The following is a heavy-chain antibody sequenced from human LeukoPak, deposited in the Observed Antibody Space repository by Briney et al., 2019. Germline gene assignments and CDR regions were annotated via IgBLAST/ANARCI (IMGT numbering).Heavy chain of an antibody. CDR2: IYTSGST. Sequence: SETLSLTCTVSGGSISGYYWSWIRQPAGKGLEWIGRIYTSGSTNYNPSLKSRVTISVDTSKNQFSLKLSSVTAADTAVYYCAREIVVVVAARPHYYYYGMDVWGQGTTVTVSS. J-gene: IGHJ6*02. CDR3: AREIVVVVAARPHYYYYGMDV. CDR1: GGSISGYY. V-gene: IGHV4-4*07. D-gene: IGHD2-15*01.